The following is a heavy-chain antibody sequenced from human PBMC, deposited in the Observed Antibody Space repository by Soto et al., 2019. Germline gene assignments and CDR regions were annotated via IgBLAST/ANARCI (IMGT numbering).Heavy chain of an antibody. Sequence: GGSLRLSCAASGFTFSSYGMHWVRQAPGKGLEWVAVISYDGSNKYYADSVKGRFTISRDNSKNTLYLQMNSLRAEDTAVYYCAKDLDGAVAGTGYYGMDVWGQGTTVTVSS. CDR2: ISYDGSNK. CDR3: AKDLDGAVAGTGYYGMDV. V-gene: IGHV3-30*18. J-gene: IGHJ6*02. D-gene: IGHD6-19*01. CDR1: GFTFSSYG.